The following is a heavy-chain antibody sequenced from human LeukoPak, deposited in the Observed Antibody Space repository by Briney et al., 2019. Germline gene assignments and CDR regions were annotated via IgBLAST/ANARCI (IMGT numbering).Heavy chain of an antibody. D-gene: IGHD3-10*01. CDR3: AKDLYVSRSYYFDY. CDR1: GFTFGSYA. CDR2: ISGGGDST. J-gene: IGHJ4*02. V-gene: IGHV3-23*01. Sequence: GGSLRLSCAASGFTFGSYAMNWVRQAPGKGLEWVSVISGGGDSTCYADSVKGRFTITRGNSKNTLSLQMNSLRAEDTAVYYCAKDLYVSRSYYFDYWGQGTLVTVSS.